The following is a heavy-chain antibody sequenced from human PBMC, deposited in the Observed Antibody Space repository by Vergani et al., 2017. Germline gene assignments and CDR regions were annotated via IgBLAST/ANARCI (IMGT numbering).Heavy chain of an antibody. D-gene: IGHD3-9*01. V-gene: IGHV4-30-4*01. CDR3: ARAEPLLRYFDWLSSQNPFYYYGMDV. J-gene: IGHJ6*02. Sequence: QVQLQESGPGLVKPSQTLSLTCTVSGGSISSGDYYWSWIRQPPGKGLGWIGYIYYSGSTYYNPSLKSRVTLSVDTSKNQFSLKRGSVTAADTAVYYCARAEPLLRYFDWLSSQNPFYYYGMDVWGQGTTVTVSS. CDR1: GGSISSGDYY. CDR2: IYYSGST.